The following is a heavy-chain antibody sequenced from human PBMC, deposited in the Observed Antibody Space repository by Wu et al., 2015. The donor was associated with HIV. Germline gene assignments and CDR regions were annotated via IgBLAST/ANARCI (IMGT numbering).Heavy chain of an antibody. D-gene: IGHD1-26*01. Sequence: QVQLVQSGAEMKKPGASVNISCKASGYTFTGYYMHWVRQAPGQGLEWMGWINPNSGGTNYAQKFQGRVTMTRDTSISTAYMELSRLRSDDTAVYYCARTPFKWELLPGDYWGQGTLVTVSS. CDR1: GYTFTGYY. CDR2: INPNSGGT. V-gene: IGHV1-2*02. J-gene: IGHJ4*02. CDR3: ARTPFKWELLPGDY.